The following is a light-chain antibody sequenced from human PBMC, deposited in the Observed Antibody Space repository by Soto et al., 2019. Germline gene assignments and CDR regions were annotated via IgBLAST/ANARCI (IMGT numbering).Light chain of an antibody. CDR3: QQYGA. Sequence: DIQMTQSPSTLSASLGDRVIITCRASARISSWLAWYQQQPGKAPKLLIYKSSILENGVPSRFSGGGSGTEFTLTISSLQPDDFATYYCQQYGAFGQGTKVDTK. V-gene: IGKV1-5*03. CDR2: KSS. CDR1: ARISSW. J-gene: IGKJ1*01.